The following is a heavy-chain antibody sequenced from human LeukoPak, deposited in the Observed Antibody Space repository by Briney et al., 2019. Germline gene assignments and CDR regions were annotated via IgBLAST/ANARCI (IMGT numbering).Heavy chain of an antibody. J-gene: IGHJ4*02. CDR1: GGSISSYY. CDR3: ARDRYYYDGSDY. Sequence: SETLSLTCTVSGGSISSYYWSWIRQPPGKGLEWIGYIYYSGSTNHNPSLKSRVTISVDTSKNQFSLKLSSVTAADTAVYYCARDRYYYDGSDYWGQGTPVTVSS. V-gene: IGHV4-59*12. CDR2: IYYSGST. D-gene: IGHD3-22*01.